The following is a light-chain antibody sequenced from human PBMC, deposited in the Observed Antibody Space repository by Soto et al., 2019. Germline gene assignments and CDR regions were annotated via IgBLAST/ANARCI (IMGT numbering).Light chain of an antibody. J-gene: IGKJ2*01. V-gene: IGKV3-11*01. CDR1: QSINSY. CDR3: QQRSNWPPT. CDR2: DAS. Sequence: EVVLTQSPATLSLSPGERATLSCRASQSINSYLAWYQQKPGQSPRLLISDASSRATGIPARFSGSGTGTDFTLTISSLEPEDFVVYYCQQRSNWPPTFGQGT.